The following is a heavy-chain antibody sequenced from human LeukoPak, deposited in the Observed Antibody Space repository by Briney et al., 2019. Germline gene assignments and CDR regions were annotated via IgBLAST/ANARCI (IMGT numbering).Heavy chain of an antibody. CDR1: GGSISSGGYY. V-gene: IGHV4-31*03. D-gene: IGHD3-22*01. J-gene: IGHJ4*02. CDR2: IYYSGST. Sequence: SETLSLTCTVSGGSISSGGYYWSWIRQHPGKGLEWIGYIYYSGSTYYNPSLKSRFTISVDTSKNQFSLKLSSVTAADTAVYYCARAGYDSSGYPFDYWGQGTLVTVSS. CDR3: ARAGYDSSGYPFDY.